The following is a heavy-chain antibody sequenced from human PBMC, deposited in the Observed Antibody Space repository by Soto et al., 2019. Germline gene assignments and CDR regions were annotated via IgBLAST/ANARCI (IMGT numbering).Heavy chain of an antibody. D-gene: IGHD6-6*01. CDR2: IYYSGST. CDR3: ATAYSSSSGEFDY. V-gene: IGHV4-30-4*01. Sequence: SETLSLTCTVSGGSISSGDYYWSWIRQPPGKGLEWIGYIYYSGSTYYNPSLKSRVTISVDTSKNQFSLKLSSVTAADTAVYYCATAYSSSSGEFDYWGQGTLVTVSS. J-gene: IGHJ4*02. CDR1: GGSISSGDYY.